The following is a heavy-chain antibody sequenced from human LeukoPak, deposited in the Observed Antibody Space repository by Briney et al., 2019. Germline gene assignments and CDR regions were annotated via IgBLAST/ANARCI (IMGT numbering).Heavy chain of an antibody. D-gene: IGHD2-21*02. J-gene: IGHJ3*02. Sequence: PSETLSLTCTVSGGSISSGDYYWSWIRQPPGKGLEWIGYIYYSGNADYKPSLKSRLTISVDTSKNQFSLELTSVTAADTAVYYCARTEDCSGDCYSGAFDTWGQGIMVTVSS. CDR3: ARTEDCSGDCYSGAFDT. CDR2: IYYSGNA. V-gene: IGHV4-30-4*01. CDR1: GGSISSGDYY.